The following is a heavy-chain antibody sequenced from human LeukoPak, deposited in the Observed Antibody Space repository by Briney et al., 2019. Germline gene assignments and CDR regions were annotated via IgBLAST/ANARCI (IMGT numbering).Heavy chain of an antibody. CDR1: GFTFSNYA. CDR2: ITGSGDGT. D-gene: IGHD3-10*01. V-gene: IGHV3-23*01. CDR3: VNGFVHHTYYFDY. Sequence: AGGSLRLSCAASGFTFSNYAMMWVRQAPGKRLEWVSSITGSGDGTYYADSVRGRFTISRDNSENTLYLQMDSLRAEDTAVYFCVNGFVHHTYYFDYWGQGTLVTVSS. J-gene: IGHJ4*02.